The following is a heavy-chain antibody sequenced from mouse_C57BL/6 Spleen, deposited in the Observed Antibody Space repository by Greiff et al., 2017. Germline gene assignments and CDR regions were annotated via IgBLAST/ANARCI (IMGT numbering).Heavy chain of an antibody. Sequence: VQRVEPGAELVRPGASVKLSCKASGYTFTDYYINWVKQRPGQGLEWIARIYPGSGNTYYNEKFKGKATLTAEKSSSTAYMQLSSLTSEDSAVYFCARLGYSLDDWGQGTTLTVSS. V-gene: IGHV1-76*01. CDR3: ARLGYSLDD. CDR1: GYTFTDYY. J-gene: IGHJ2*01. CDR2: IYPGSGNT. D-gene: IGHD1-2*01.